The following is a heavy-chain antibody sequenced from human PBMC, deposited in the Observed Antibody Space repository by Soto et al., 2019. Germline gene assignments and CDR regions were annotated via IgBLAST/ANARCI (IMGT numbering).Heavy chain of an antibody. Sequence: QVQLVQSGAEVRQPASSVKVSCKTSGATFSSYAITWVRQAPGQGLEWMGGIVPTVDTSTYAQKFQGRVTIPADTFTNTVYMELSSLRSDDTAVYYCVRVVAIPGYPDNWGQGTLVTVSS. CDR2: IVPTVDTS. CDR1: GATFSSYA. V-gene: IGHV1-69*14. CDR3: VRVVAIPGYPDN. D-gene: IGHD5-12*01. J-gene: IGHJ4*02.